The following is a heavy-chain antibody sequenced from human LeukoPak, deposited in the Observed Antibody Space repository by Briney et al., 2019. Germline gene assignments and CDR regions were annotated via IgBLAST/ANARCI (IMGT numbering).Heavy chain of an antibody. V-gene: IGHV4-39*07. CDR3: ARDGGYSGYNLGYYYMDV. CDR2: IYYSGST. D-gene: IGHD5-12*01. Sequence: SETLSLTCTVSGGSASSSSYYWGWIRQPPGKGLEWIGSIYYSGSTYYNPSLKSRVTISVDTSKNQFSLKLSSVTAADTAVYYCARDGGYSGYNLGYYYMDVWGKGTTVTVSS. J-gene: IGHJ6*03. CDR1: GGSASSSSYY.